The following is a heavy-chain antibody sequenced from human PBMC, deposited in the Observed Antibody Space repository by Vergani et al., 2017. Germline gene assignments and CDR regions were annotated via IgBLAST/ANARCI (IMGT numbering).Heavy chain of an antibody. D-gene: IGHD3-3*01. CDR1: GFTFNEYW. V-gene: IGHV3-74*01. CDR2: MNGDGDTI. CDR3: AKAHKFRFGVIWENWCDP. Sequence: EVELVESGGGLVQPGGSLRLSCAASGFTFNEYWMHWARQVPGKGLVWVSGMNGDGDTISYADSVKGRFTISRDNAKNTLFLQMNSLRAEDTAVYYSAKAHKFRFGVIWENWCDPWGQGTLVTVSS. J-gene: IGHJ5*02.